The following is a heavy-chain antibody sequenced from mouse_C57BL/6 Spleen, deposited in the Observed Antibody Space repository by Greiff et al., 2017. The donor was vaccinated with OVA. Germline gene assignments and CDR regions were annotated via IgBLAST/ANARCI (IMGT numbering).Heavy chain of an antibody. CDR1: GFTFSDYG. CDR3: ARSDGYITSYFDD. Sequence: EVKLQESGGGLVKPGGSLKLSCAASGFTFSDYGMHWVRQAPEKGLEWVAYISSGSSTIYYADTVKGRFTISRDNAKNTLFLQMTSLRSEDTAMYDFARSDGYITSYFDDWGQGTTLTVSS. CDR2: ISSGSSTI. V-gene: IGHV5-17*01. J-gene: IGHJ2*01. D-gene: IGHD1-1*01.